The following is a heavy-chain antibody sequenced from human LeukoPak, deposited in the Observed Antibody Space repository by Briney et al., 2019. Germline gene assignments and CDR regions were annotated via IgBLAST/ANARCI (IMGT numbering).Heavy chain of an antibody. V-gene: IGHV4-34*01. D-gene: IGHD5-24*01. CDR1: GGSVSGYH. Sequence: PSETLSLTCAVYGGSVSGYHWTWIRQPPGKGLEYIGEINDSGSSIYNPSLKNRVTISVDTSKNQFSLKLSSVTAADTAVYYCARDTATRRGIMDVWGKGTTVTISS. J-gene: IGHJ6*03. CDR3: ARDTATRRGIMDV. CDR2: INDSGSS.